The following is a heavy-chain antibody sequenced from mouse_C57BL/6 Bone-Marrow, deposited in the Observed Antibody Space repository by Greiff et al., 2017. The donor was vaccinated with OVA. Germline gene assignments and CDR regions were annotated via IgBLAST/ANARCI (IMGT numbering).Heavy chain of an antibody. Sequence: QVQLKQPGAELVKPGASVKLSCKASGYTFTSYWMHWVKQRPGQGLEWIGMIHPNSGSTNYNEKFKSKATLTVDKSSSTAYMQLSSLTSEDSAVYYCATYDYDGHWYFDVWGTGTTVTVSS. CDR1: GYTFTSYW. V-gene: IGHV1-64*01. J-gene: IGHJ1*03. CDR3: ATYDYDGHWYFDV. D-gene: IGHD2-4*01. CDR2: IHPNSGST.